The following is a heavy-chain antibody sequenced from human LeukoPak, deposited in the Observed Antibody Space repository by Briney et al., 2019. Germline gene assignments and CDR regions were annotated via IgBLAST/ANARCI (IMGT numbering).Heavy chain of an antibody. D-gene: IGHD6-19*01. CDR2: IYTSGST. V-gene: IGHV4-61*02. CDR3: ARGRYVFSARLSGWYYFDY. Sequence: MPSQTLSLTCTVSGGSISSGSYYWSWIRQPAGKGLEWIGRIYTSGSTNYNPSLKSRVTMSVDTSKNQFSLKLSSVTAADTAVYYCARGRYVFSARLSGWYYFDYWGQGTLVTVSS. J-gene: IGHJ4*02. CDR1: GGSISSGSYY.